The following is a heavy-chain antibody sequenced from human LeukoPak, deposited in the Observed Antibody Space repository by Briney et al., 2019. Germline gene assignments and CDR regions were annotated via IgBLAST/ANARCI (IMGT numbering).Heavy chain of an antibody. V-gene: IGHV3-30*03. CDR2: ISYDGSNK. CDR1: GFTFSSYG. Sequence: GGSLRLSCAASGFTFSSYGMQWVRQAPGKGLEWVAVISYDGSNKYYADSVKGRFTISRDNSKNTLYLQMNSLRAEDTAVYYCAREGGTVTEYYYGMDVWGQGTTVTVSS. CDR3: AREGGTVTEYYYGMDV. D-gene: IGHD4-17*01. J-gene: IGHJ6*02.